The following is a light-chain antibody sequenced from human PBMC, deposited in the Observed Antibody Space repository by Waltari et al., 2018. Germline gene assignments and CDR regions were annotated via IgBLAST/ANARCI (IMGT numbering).Light chain of an antibody. CDR2: DAS. Sequence: IVLKQSPATLALSPGERAPLSCRARQSVSSYLAWYQQKPGQAPRLLIYDASNRATGIPARFSGSASATDFTLTISSLEPEDFAVYYCQQRSNWALTFGGGTKVEIK. CDR3: QQRSNWALT. V-gene: IGKV3-11*01. J-gene: IGKJ4*01. CDR1: QSVSSY.